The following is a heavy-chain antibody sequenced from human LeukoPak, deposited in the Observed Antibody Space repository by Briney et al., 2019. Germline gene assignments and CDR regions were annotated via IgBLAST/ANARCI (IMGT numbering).Heavy chain of an antibody. J-gene: IGHJ4*02. CDR3: ARGIVVVPAAHYYFDY. V-gene: IGHV4-34*01. CDR2: INHSGST. Sequence: SETLSLTCAVSGGSFSGYYWSWVRQPPGKGLEWIGEINHSGSTNYNPSLKSRVTISVDTSKNQFSLKLSSVTAADTAVYYCARGIVVVPAAHYYFDYWGQGTLVTASS. D-gene: IGHD2-2*01. CDR1: GGSFSGYY.